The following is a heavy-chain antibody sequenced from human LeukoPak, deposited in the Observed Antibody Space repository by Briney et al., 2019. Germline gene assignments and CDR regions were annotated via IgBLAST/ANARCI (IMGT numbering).Heavy chain of an antibody. Sequence: SETLSLTCTVSGGSISSYYWSWIRQPAGTGLEWIGRIYSSGSTNYSPSLKSRVTMSVDTSKNQFSLKLYSVTAADTAVYYCARGPFADYDQPGDYWGQGTLVTVSS. V-gene: IGHV4-4*07. CDR3: ARGPFADYDQPGDY. D-gene: IGHD4-17*01. J-gene: IGHJ4*02. CDR1: GGSISSYY. CDR2: IYSSGST.